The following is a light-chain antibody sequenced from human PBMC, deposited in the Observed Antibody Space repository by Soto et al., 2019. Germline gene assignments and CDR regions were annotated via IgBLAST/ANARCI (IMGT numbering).Light chain of an antibody. Sequence: IQMTQSPSTLSASVGDRVTITCRASQRISSWLAWYQQKPGRAPKLLIYQASSSEIGVPSRFSGSGSGTEFTLTTSSRQPDDIATYYCQYYKESSTFGQGTRLQI. J-gene: IGKJ1*01. CDR1: QRISSW. V-gene: IGKV1-5*03. CDR2: QAS. CDR3: QYYKESST.